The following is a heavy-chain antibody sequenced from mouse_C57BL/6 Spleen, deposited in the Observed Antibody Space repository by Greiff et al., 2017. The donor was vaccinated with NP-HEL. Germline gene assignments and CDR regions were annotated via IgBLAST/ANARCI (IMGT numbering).Heavy chain of an antibody. J-gene: IGHJ2*01. D-gene: IGHD2-1*01. V-gene: IGHV1-52*01. CDR3: ARTDYYGNYPFDY. CDR2: IDPSDSET. Sequence: QVQLQQSGAELVRPGSSVKLSCKASGYTFTSYWMHWVKQRPIQGLEWIGNIDPSDSETHYNQKFKDKATLTVDKSSSTAYMQLSSLTSEDSAVYYCARTDYYGNYPFDYWGQGTTLTVSS. CDR1: GYTFTSYW.